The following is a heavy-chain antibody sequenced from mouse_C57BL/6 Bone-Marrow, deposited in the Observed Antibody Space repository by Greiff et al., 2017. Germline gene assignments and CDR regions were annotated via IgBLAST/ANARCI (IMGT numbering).Heavy chain of an antibody. D-gene: IGHD2-4*01. Sequence: EVQGVESGGGLVQPGESLKLSCASNEYEFPSHDMSWVRKTPEKRLELVAVINSDGGSTYYPDTMERRFIISRDNTKKTLYLQMSSLRSEDAALYYWESHGRYDYDGDWYFDVWGTGTTVTVSS. V-gene: IGHV5-2*01. J-gene: IGHJ1*03. CDR2: INSDGGST. CDR3: ESHGRYDYDGDWYFDV. CDR1: EYEFPSHD.